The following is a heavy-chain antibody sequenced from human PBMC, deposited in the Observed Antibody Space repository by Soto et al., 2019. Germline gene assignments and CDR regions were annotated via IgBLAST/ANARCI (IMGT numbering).Heavy chain of an antibody. Sequence: SVKVSCKASGGTFSSYAISWVRQAPGQGLEWMGGIIPIFGAANYAQKFQGRVTITADESTSTAYMELSSLRSEDTAVYYCAREEYSYGYEGVWFDPWGQGTLVTVSS. CDR3: AREEYSYGYEGVWFDP. CDR2: IIPIFGAA. J-gene: IGHJ5*02. D-gene: IGHD5-18*01. V-gene: IGHV1-69*13. CDR1: GGTFSSYA.